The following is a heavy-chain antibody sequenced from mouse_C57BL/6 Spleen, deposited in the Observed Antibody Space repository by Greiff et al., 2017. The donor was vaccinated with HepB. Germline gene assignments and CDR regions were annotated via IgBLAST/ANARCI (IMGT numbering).Heavy chain of an antibody. CDR1: GYTFTSYW. Sequence: VQLQQPGAELVMPGASVKLSCKASGYTFTSYWMHWVKQRPGQGLEWIGEIDPSDSYTNYNQKFKGKSTLTVDKSSSTAYMQLSSLTSEDSAVYYCARGKTWDYWGQGTTLTVSS. J-gene: IGHJ2*01. CDR2: IDPSDSYT. V-gene: IGHV1-69*01. CDR3: ARGKTWDY.